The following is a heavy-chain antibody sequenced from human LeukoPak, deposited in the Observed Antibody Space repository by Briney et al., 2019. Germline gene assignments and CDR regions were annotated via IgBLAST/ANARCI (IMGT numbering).Heavy chain of an antibody. CDR2: INHSGST. J-gene: IGHJ4*02. V-gene: IGHV4-34*01. D-gene: IGHD3-16*02. CDR3: ARGRGWDSDDYVWGSYRYPRSGYFDY. CDR1: GGSFSGYY. Sequence: SETLSLTCAVYGGSFSGYYWSWIRQPPGKGLEWIGEINHSGSTNYNPSLKSRVTISVDTSKNQFSLKLSSVTAADTAVYYCARGRGWDSDDYVWGSYRYPRSGYFDYWGQGTLVTVSS.